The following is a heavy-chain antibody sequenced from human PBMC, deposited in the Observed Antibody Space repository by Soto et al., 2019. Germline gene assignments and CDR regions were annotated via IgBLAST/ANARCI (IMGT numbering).Heavy chain of an antibody. CDR3: ARRWGTTFDY. CDR1: GGSISSYY. J-gene: IGHJ4*02. Sequence: SETLSLTSXVSGGSISSYYWSWIRQPPGKGLEWIGYIYYSGSTNYNPSLKSRVTISVDTSKNQFSLKLSSVTAADTAVYYCARRWGTTFDYWGQGTLVTVSS. D-gene: IGHD3-16*01. V-gene: IGHV4-59*08. CDR2: IYYSGST.